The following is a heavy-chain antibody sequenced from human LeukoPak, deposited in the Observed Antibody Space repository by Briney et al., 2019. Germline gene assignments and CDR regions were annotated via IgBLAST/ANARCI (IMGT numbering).Heavy chain of an antibody. V-gene: IGHV1-24*01. Sequence: ASVTVSCKDSGYTLTELSMHWVRQAPGKGLEWMGGFDPEDGETIYAQKFQGRVTMTEDTSTDTAYMELSSLRSEDTGMYYCATLFPLYSSSKQDNWFDPWGQGTLVTVSS. J-gene: IGHJ5*02. CDR3: ATLFPLYSSSKQDNWFDP. D-gene: IGHD6-6*01. CDR1: GYTLTELS. CDR2: FDPEDGET.